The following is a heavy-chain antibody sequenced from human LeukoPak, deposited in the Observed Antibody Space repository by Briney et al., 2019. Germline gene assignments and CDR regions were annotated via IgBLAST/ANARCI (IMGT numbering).Heavy chain of an antibody. CDR1: GFTFSRYG. J-gene: IGHJ4*02. CDR3: ARPLVGAALDC. D-gene: IGHD1-26*01. Sequence: GGSLRLSCAASGFTFSRYGMHWVRQAPGKGLEWVAVIWYDGSDEYYADSVKGRFTIYRDNSKNTLYLQMNSLRGEDTAVYYCARPLVGAALDCWGQGTLVTVSS. CDR2: IWYDGSDE. V-gene: IGHV3-33*01.